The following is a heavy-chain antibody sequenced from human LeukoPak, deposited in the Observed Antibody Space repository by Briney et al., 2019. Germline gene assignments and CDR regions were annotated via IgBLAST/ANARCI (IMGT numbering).Heavy chain of an antibody. CDR1: GFSFNSYS. CDR3: VRDSDWAFDM. CDR2: IGSSSHTI. V-gene: IGHV3-48*02. Sequence: GGSLRLSCAASGFSFNSYSMNWVRQPPGKGLEWISYIGSSSHTINYADSVKGRFTISRDNAKNSLYLQMNSLRDEDTAVYYCVRDSDWAFDMWGQGTMVTVSS. J-gene: IGHJ3*02. D-gene: IGHD2-21*01.